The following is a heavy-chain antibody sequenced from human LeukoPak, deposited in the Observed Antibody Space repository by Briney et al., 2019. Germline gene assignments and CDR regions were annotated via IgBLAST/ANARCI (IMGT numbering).Heavy chain of an antibody. CDR3: ARGGLSAAAGMSPLDY. Sequence: KPSETPSLTCTVSGGSISSYYWSWIRQPPGKGLEWIGYIYYSGSTNYNPSLKSRVTISVDTSKNQFSLKLSSVTAADTAVYYCARGGLSAAAGMSPLDYWGQGTLVTVSS. CDR2: IYYSGST. J-gene: IGHJ4*02. CDR1: GGSISSYY. V-gene: IGHV4-59*01. D-gene: IGHD6-13*01.